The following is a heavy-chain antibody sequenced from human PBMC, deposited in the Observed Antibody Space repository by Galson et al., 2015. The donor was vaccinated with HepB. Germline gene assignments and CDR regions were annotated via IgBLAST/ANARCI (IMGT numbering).Heavy chain of an antibody. CDR1: GFAFNTYG. D-gene: IGHD1-20*01. J-gene: IGHJ6*02. Sequence: SLRLSCAASGFAFNTYGVHWVRQAPGKGLEWVAVISYDGSEKLYSDSVKGRFTISRDNSKNTLYLQMNSLRAEDTAVYYCARGMGTRYNWNPRGYFYGLGVWGHGTTVTVSS. V-gene: IGHV3-30*03. CDR2: ISYDGSEK. CDR3: ARGMGTRYNWNPRGYFYGLGV.